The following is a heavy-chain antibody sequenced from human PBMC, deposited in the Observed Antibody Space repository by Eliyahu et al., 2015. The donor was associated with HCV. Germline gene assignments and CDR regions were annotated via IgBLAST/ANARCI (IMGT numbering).Heavy chain of an antibody. CDR1: GFTFGXYG. V-gene: IGHV3-33*01. J-gene: IGHJ4*02. D-gene: IGHD6-13*01. CDR3: ARDSPTAGGVFDY. Sequence: QVQLVESGGXVVQPGXSLRLSCXASGFTFGXYGMHWVRQAPGKGLEWVAVIWYDGSXKYYADSVKGRFTIXRDNSKNTLYLQMNSLRAEDTAVYYCARDSPTAGGVFDYWGQGTLVTVSS. CDR2: IWYDGSXK.